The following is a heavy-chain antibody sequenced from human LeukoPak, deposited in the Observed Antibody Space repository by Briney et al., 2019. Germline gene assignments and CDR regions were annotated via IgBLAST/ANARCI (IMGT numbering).Heavy chain of an antibody. J-gene: IGHJ4*02. V-gene: IGHV4-59*08. CDR2: IYYSGST. CDR1: GFTFNNYA. Sequence: KTGGSLRLSCAASGFTFNNYAMSWVRQAPGKGLEWIGYIYYSGSTNYNPSLKSRVTISVDTSKNQFSLKLSSVTAADTAVYYCARGDSSSSRIYFDYWGQGTLVTVSS. D-gene: IGHD6-6*01. CDR3: ARGDSSSSRIYFDY.